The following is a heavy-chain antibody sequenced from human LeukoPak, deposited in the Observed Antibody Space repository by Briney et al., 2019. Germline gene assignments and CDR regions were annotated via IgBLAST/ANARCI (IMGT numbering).Heavy chain of an antibody. Sequence: PSETLSLTCAVYGGSFSGYYWSWIRQPPGKGLEWIGEINHSGSTNYNPSLKSRGTISVDTSKNQFSLKLSSVTAADTAVYYCARQLGWFGEGTCFDIWGQGTMVTVSS. CDR2: INHSGST. V-gene: IGHV4-34*01. J-gene: IGHJ3*02. CDR3: ARQLGWFGEGTCFDI. CDR1: GGSFSGYY. D-gene: IGHD3-10*01.